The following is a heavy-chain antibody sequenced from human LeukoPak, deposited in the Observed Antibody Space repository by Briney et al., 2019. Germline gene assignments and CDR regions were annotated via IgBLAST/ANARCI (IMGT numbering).Heavy chain of an antibody. Sequence: GGSLRLSCAASGFTLCNDWISSVRQAPEKGLEGVANIKQDGSEKYYVDSVKGRFTISRDNAKNSLYLQMNSLRVEDTAVYYCARGGVYSSGSPGYWGQGTLVTVSS. CDR1: GFTLCNDW. J-gene: IGHJ4*02. CDR3: ARGGVYSSGSPGY. CDR2: IKQDGSEK. D-gene: IGHD3-10*01. V-gene: IGHV3-7*03.